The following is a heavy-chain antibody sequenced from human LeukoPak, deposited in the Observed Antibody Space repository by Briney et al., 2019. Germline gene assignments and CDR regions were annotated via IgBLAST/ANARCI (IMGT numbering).Heavy chain of an antibody. CDR2: ISSSGSTI. J-gene: IGHJ6*03. D-gene: IGHD1-20*01. CDR1: GFTFSDYY. CDR3: AKALGRYNWNYNYMDV. V-gene: IGHV3-11*01. Sequence: GGSLRLSCAASGFTFSDYYMSWIRQAPGKGLEWVSYISSSGSTIYYADSVKGRFTISRDNAKNTLYLQMNSLRAEDMALYYCAKALGRYNWNYNYMDVWGKGTTVTVSS.